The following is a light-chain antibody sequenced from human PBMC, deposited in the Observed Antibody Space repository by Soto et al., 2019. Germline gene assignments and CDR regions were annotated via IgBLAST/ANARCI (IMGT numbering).Light chain of an antibody. CDR2: EVS. CDR1: QSLLHSDGETY. Sequence: DVAMTQTPLSLSVSPGQPASISCKSSQSLLHSDGETYLYWYLQKPGQPPQLLIYEVSNRFSGVAERCSGSGLGTDFTLKISRVEAEDVVVYYFMQSIQLPLTFGGGTKVEIK. V-gene: IGKV2D-29*01. J-gene: IGKJ4*01. CDR3: MQSIQLPLT.